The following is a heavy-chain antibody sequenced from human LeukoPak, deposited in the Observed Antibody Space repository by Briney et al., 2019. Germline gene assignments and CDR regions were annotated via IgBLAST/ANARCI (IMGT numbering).Heavy chain of an antibody. CDR1: GGSISSYY. CDR2: VYYSGRT. Sequence: SETLSLTGTGSGGSISSYYWSWIRQPPGKGLEWFGYVYYSGRTNYNPSLKSRVTKSVDTSKNQFSLKLSSVTAADTTVYYCARSDYSGSYFFDYWGQGTLVTVYS. CDR3: ARSDYSGSYFFDY. V-gene: IGHV4-59*08. J-gene: IGHJ4*02. D-gene: IGHD1-26*01.